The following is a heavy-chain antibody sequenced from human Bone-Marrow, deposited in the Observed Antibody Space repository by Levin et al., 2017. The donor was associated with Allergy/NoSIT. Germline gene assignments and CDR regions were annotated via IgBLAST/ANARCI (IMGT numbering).Heavy chain of an antibody. D-gene: IGHD6-19*01. CDR3: ARAATEYSSGNYYFDY. V-gene: IGHV3-11*05. CDR1: GFSFSDYY. CDR2: ISARSSYS. Sequence: GGSLRLSCAASGFSFSDYYMAWIRQSPGKGLEWVSYISARSSYSNYADSVRGRFTISRDNAKNSLFLQPNSLSAADTAVYFCARAATEYSSGNYYFDYWGPGTLVTVSS. J-gene: IGHJ4*02.